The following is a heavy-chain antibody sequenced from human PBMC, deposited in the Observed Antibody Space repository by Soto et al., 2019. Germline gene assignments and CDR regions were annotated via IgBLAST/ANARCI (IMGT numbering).Heavy chain of an antibody. V-gene: IGHV3-7*03. D-gene: IGHD6-19*01. J-gene: IGHJ4*02. CDR3: ARSIAVAVYYFDY. Sequence: EVQLVESGGALVKPGGSLRLSCAASGFTFSSYWMSWVRQAPGKGLEWVANIKQDGSEKYYVDSVKGRFTISRDNAKNSLYLQMNSLRAEDTAVYYCARSIAVAVYYFDYWGQGTLVTVSS. CDR1: GFTFSSYW. CDR2: IKQDGSEK.